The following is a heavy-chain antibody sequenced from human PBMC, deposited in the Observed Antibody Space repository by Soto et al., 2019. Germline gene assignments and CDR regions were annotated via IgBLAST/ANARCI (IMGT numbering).Heavy chain of an antibody. Sequence: PSETLSLTCTVSGGSVSSGSYYWSWIRQPPGKGLEWIGYIYYSGSTNYNPSLKSRVTISVDTSKNQFSLKLSSVTAADTAVYYCARATLGARYYYDSSGYHIRGAFDIWGQGTMVTVSS. V-gene: IGHV4-61*01. D-gene: IGHD3-22*01. CDR2: IYYSGST. J-gene: IGHJ3*02. CDR3: ARATLGARYYYDSSGYHIRGAFDI. CDR1: GGSVSSGSYY.